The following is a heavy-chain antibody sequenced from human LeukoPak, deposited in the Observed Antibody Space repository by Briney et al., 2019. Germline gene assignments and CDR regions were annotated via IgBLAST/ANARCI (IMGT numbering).Heavy chain of an antibody. CDR1: GGSISSGSYY. J-gene: IGHJ4*02. V-gene: IGHV4-61*02. Sequence: SETLSLTCTVSGGSISSGSYYWSWIRQPAGKGLEWIGRIYTSGSTNYNPSLKSRVTMSVDTSKNQFSLKLSSVTAADTAVYYCARAASGSYYDLVDYWGQGTLVTVSS. CDR2: IYTSGST. D-gene: IGHD1-26*01. CDR3: ARAASGSYYDLVDY.